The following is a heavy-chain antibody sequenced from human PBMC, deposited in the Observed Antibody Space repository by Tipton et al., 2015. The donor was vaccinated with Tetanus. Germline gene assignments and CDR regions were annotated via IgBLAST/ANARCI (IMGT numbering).Heavy chain of an antibody. CDR2: ISGTGKYI. CDR3: ARDHRPTSRGSESYYYYGLDV. D-gene: IGHD3-10*01. CDR1: GFSFSVYS. J-gene: IGHJ6*02. V-gene: IGHV3-21*06. Sequence: SLRLSCAASGFSFSVYSINWVRQAPGKGLEWVSSISGTGKYIYYADSVKGRFTISRDNAKNSLSLEMNSLRADDTAVYYCARDHRPTSRGSESYYYYGLDVWGQGTPVTVSS.